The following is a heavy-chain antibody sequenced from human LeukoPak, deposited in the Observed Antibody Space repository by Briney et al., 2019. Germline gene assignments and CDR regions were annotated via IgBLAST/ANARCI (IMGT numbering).Heavy chain of an antibody. V-gene: IGHV5-51*01. CDR1: GNTFTSYW. Sequence: GESLKISCKGSGNTFTSYWIGWGRQMPGKGLEWMGIIYPGDSDTRYSPSFQGQVTISADKSISTAYLQWSSLKASDTAMYYCARRDDYLYYFDYWGQGTLVTVSS. CDR3: ARRDDYLYYFDY. J-gene: IGHJ4*02. D-gene: IGHD2/OR15-2a*01. CDR2: IYPGDSDT.